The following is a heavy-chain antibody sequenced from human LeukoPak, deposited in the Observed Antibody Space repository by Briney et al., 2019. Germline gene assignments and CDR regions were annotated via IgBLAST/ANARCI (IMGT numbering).Heavy chain of an antibody. CDR2: INSDGSST. CDR3: ARDPPEWELPQDY. CDR1: GFTFSTFW. V-gene: IGHV3-74*01. J-gene: IGHJ4*02. D-gene: IGHD1-26*01. Sequence: GGSLRLSCAAPGFTFSTFWMHWVRQAPGKGLVWVSRINSDGSSTSYADSVKGRFTISRDNAKNTLYLQMNGLRAEDTAVYYCARDPPEWELPQDYWGRGTLVAVSS.